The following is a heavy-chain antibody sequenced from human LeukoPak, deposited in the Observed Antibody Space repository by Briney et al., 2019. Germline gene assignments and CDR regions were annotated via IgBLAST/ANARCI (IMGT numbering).Heavy chain of an antibody. CDR1: GYIFDIYA. D-gene: IGHD1-7*01. Sequence: GASVKVPCKASGYIFDIYAMIWVRQAPGQGLELMGWINTNTGNPTYAQGFTGRFVFSLDTSVSTAYLQISSLKAEDTAVYYCARDYTVTLGTTTYFQHWGQGTLVTVSS. J-gene: IGHJ1*01. CDR2: INTNTGNP. V-gene: IGHV7-4-1*02. CDR3: ARDYTVTLGTTTYFQH.